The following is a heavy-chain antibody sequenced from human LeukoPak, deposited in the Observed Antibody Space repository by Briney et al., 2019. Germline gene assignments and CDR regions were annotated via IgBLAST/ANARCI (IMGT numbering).Heavy chain of an antibody. D-gene: IGHD4-17*01. Sequence: SSETLSLTCTVSSVTISSYCWSWLPQPPGKGLVGFGYIYYSGSTNYNPFLKSRVTISVGTSKNQFSLKLSSVTAADTAVYYCARGFVGYGDYGYYYYYYMDVWGKGTTVTVSS. CDR1: SVTISSYC. CDR2: IYYSGST. J-gene: IGHJ6*03. CDR3: ARGFVGYGDYGYYYYYYMDV. V-gene: IGHV4-59*01.